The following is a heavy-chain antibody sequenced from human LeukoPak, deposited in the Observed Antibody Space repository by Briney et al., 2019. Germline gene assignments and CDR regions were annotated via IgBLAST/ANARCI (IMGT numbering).Heavy chain of an antibody. CDR2: INHSGST. CDR3: ARSPPPGATAYGVVDS. J-gene: IGHJ5*01. Sequence: SETLSLTCAVYGGSFSGYYWSWIRQPPGKGLEWMGEINHSGSTNYNPSLKSRVTISIDTSKNQFSLKLTSVTAADTAVYYCARSPPPGATAYGVVDSWGRGTLVTVSS. V-gene: IGHV4-34*01. CDR1: GGSFSGYY. D-gene: IGHD3-10*01.